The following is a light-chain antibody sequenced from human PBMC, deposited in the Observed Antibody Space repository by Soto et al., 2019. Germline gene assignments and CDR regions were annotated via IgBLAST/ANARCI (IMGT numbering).Light chain of an antibody. CDR3: QQYNNWPLT. CDR2: SAS. CDR1: QSVNSD. J-gene: IGKJ4*01. V-gene: IGKV3-15*01. Sequence: ETVMTQSPATLSASPGESATLACRASQSVNSDLAWYQQIPGQAPRLLIYSASTGATGGPARFSGSGSGTEFTLTISSLQSADFAIYYCQQYNNWPLTFGGGTKVEI.